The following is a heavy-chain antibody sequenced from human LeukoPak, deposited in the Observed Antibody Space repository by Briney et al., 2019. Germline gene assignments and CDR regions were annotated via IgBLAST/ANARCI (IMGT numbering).Heavy chain of an antibody. Sequence: SETLSLTCAVSGGSISSSNWWSWVRQPPGKGLEWIGEIYHSGSINYNPSLKSRVTISVDKSKNQFSLKLSSVTAADTAVYYCAGGLCFGDENPPYFDYWGQGSLVTVSS. D-gene: IGHD3-10*01. J-gene: IGHJ4*02. CDR3: AGGLCFGDENPPYFDY. V-gene: IGHV4-4*02. CDR1: GGSISSSNW. CDR2: IYHSGSI.